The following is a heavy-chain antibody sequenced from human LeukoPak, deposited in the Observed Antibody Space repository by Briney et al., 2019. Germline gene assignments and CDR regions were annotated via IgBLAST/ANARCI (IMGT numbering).Heavy chain of an antibody. D-gene: IGHD4-17*01. J-gene: IGHJ4*02. CDR3: AKGRNDYGDAALNY. V-gene: IGHV3-23*01. CDR2: ISGSGGNT. Sequence: GGSLRLSCAASGFPFSTYAMSWVRQAPGKGLEWVSSISGSGGNTYYADSVKGRFTISRDNSKNTLYLQMNSLRAEDTAGYYCAKGRNDYGDAALNYWGQGTLVTVSS. CDR1: GFPFSTYA.